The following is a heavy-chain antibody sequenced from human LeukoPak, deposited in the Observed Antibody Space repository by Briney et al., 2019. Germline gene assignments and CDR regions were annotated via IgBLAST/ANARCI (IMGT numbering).Heavy chain of an antibody. Sequence: SETLSLTCTVSGGSISSYYWSWIRQPPGKGLEWIGTIYHRGNTYFNPSLMSRVIISLDTSKNQFSLRLSSVTAADTAVYYCAREVESWFGDLLSYFDSWGQGTLVTVSS. J-gene: IGHJ4*02. V-gene: IGHV4-59*04. D-gene: IGHD3-10*01. CDR3: AREVESWFGDLLSYFDS. CDR1: GGSISSYY. CDR2: IYHRGNT.